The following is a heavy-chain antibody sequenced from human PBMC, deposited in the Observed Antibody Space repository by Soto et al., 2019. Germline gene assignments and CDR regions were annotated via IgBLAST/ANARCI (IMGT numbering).Heavy chain of an antibody. Sequence: GASVKVSCKASGYTFTSYGISWVRQAPGQGLEWMGWISAYNGNTNYAQKLQGRVTMTEDTSTGTAYMELSSLRSEDTAVYYCANTVGYCSSTRCYEFDYWGQGTLVTVSS. CDR1: GYTFTSYG. J-gene: IGHJ4*02. D-gene: IGHD2-2*03. V-gene: IGHV1-18*01. CDR3: ANTVGYCSSTRCYEFDY. CDR2: ISAYNGNT.